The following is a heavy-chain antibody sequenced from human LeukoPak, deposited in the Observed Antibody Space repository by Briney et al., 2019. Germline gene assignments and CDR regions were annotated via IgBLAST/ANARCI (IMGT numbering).Heavy chain of an antibody. D-gene: IGHD1-14*01. CDR2: IIPIFGTA. J-gene: IGHJ4*02. Sequence: SVKVSRKASGGTFSSYAISWVRQAPGQGLEWMGGIIPIFGTANYAQKFQGRVTITADESTSTAYMELSSLRSEDTAVYYCARLSLTHREPYYFDYWGQGTLVTVSS. CDR3: ARLSLTHREPYYFDY. CDR1: GGTFSSYA. V-gene: IGHV1-69*13.